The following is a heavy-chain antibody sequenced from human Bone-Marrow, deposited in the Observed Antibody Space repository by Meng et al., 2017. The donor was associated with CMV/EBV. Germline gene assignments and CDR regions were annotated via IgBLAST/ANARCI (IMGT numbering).Heavy chain of an antibody. J-gene: IGHJ4*02. Sequence: GESLKISCEASGFSFRIYSMNWVRQAPGKGLEWVSSISSSSNYIYYADSVKGRFTISRDNAKNSLYLQMNSLRAEDTAVYYCAREGYCSTTTCYSQVSDYWGQGNLVTFSS. CDR2: ISSSSNYI. CDR1: GFSFRIYS. CDR3: AREGYCSTTTCYSQVSDY. D-gene: IGHD2-2*01. V-gene: IGHV3-21*01.